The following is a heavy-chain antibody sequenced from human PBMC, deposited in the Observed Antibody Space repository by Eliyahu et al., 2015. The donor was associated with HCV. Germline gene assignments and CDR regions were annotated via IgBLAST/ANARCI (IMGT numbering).Heavy chain of an antibody. D-gene: IGHD3-10*01. V-gene: IGHV4-34*01. J-gene: IGHJ6*02. CDR2: INHSGST. Sequence: KGLEWIGEINHSGSTNYNPSLKSRVTISVDTSKNQFSLKLSSVTAADTAVYYCAGTGYYYGSGSYRYGMDVWGQGTTVTVSS. CDR3: AGTGYYYGSGSYRYGMDV.